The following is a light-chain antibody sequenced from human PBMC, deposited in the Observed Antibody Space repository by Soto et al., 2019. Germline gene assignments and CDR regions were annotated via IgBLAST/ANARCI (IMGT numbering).Light chain of an antibody. CDR2: DVS. V-gene: IGLV2-14*03. J-gene: IGLJ1*01. Sequence: QPVLTQPASVSGSPGQSITISCTGTSSDVGGSNYVSWYQQHPGKAPKLIIFDVSHRPSGFSNRFSGSKSGNTASLTISGLQAEDEADYYCSSYTSSSTYVFGTGTKLTVL. CDR3: SSYTSSSTYV. CDR1: SSDVGGSNY.